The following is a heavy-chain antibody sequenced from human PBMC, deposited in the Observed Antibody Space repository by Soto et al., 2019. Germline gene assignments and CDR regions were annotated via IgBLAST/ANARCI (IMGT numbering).Heavy chain of an antibody. CDR3: AVGFKAVVQAALSNYGGNSAFDY. D-gene: IGHD2-2*01. V-gene: IGHV3-23*01. CDR2: ITDSGTGT. CDR1: VFPFSSCV. J-gene: IGHJ4*02. Sequence: GGSMRLSCGASVFPFSSCVMSWARPATGKGLEWVSCITDSGTGTYYADSVKGRFTISRDNSKNTVYLQMNSLRADDTAVYYCAVGFKAVVQAALSNYGGNSAFDYCGQGTLVTVSS.